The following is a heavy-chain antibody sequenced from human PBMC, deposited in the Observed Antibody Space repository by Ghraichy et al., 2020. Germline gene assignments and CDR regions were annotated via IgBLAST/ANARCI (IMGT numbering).Heavy chain of an antibody. CDR1: GGSISSYY. V-gene: IGHV4-59*01. CDR3: ARVECSGGSCYFDY. Sequence: SETLSLTCTVSGGSISSYYWSWIRQPPGKGLEWIGYIYYSGSTNYNPSLKSRVTISVDTSKNQFSLKLSSVTAADTAVYYCARVECSGGSCYFDYWGQGTLVTVSS. D-gene: IGHD2-15*01. CDR2: IYYSGST. J-gene: IGHJ4*02.